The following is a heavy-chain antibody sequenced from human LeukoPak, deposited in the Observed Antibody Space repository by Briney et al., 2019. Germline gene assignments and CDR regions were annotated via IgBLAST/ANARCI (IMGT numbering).Heavy chain of an antibody. CDR2: ITAGGAGT. Sequence: PGGSLRLSCAAPGFTLSSSAMSWVRQAPGKGLEWVSAITAGGAGTYYADSVKGRFTISRDNPKHTLYLQTNSLRAEDKAVYYCANPPMAVAGTSAYWGQGTLVIVSA. J-gene: IGHJ4*02. V-gene: IGHV3-23*01. CDR1: GFTLSSSA. CDR3: ANPPMAVAGTSAY. D-gene: IGHD6-19*01.